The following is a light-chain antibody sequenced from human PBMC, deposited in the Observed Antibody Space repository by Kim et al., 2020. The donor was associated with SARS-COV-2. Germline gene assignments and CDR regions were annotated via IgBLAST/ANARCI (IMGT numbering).Light chain of an antibody. CDR2: AAS. Sequence: ESVGDRVTITGRASQGISNYLAWYQQKPGKVPKLLIYAASTLQSGVPSRFSGSGSGTDFTLTISSLQPEDVATYYCQKYNSAPRTFGQGTKVDIK. J-gene: IGKJ1*01. CDR3: QKYNSAPRT. V-gene: IGKV1-27*01. CDR1: QGISNY.